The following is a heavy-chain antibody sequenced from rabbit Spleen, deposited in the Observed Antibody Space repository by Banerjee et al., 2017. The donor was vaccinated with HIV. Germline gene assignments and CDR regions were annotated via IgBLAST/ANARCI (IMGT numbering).Heavy chain of an antibody. CDR1: KFSFNSGYD. J-gene: IGHJ6*01. CDR2: IDTGSRDFI. Sequence: QSLEESGGGLVKPGASLTLTCKASKFSFNSGYDMCWVRQAPGKGLEWIACIDTGSRDFIYYASWAKGRFTISKTSSTTVTLQMTSLTVADTATYFCARDTGSSFSTYGMDLWGPGTLVTVS. V-gene: IGHV1S40*01. D-gene: IGHD8-1*01. CDR3: ARDTGSSFSTYGMDL.